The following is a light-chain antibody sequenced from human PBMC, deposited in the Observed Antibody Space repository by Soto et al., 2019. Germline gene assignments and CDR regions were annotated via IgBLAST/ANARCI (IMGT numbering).Light chain of an antibody. J-gene: IGLJ1*01. CDR3: SSYTSSDIYV. CDR2: EVS. Sequence: QSALTQPASVSGSPGQSITISCTGTSSDVGGYNYVSWYQQHPGKAPKVMIFEVSRRPSVVSNRFSGSTSGNTASLTISGLQAEDEADYYCSSYTSSDIYVFGTGTKLTVL. V-gene: IGLV2-14*01. CDR1: SSDVGGYNY.